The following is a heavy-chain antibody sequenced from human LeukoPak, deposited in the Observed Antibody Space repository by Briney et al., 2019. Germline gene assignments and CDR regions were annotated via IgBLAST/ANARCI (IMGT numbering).Heavy chain of an antibody. D-gene: IGHD2-2*01. Sequence: SKTLSLTCTVSGDSMDSARYYWAWIRQPPGKGLEWVGSIFQSGTAYYTPSLKSRVTISIDTSRNLFSLHLSSVTAADTATYYCARQILGSCSGARCSETGWFDPWGQGTLVIVSS. CDR2: IFQSGTA. J-gene: IGHJ5*02. CDR1: GDSMDSARYY. CDR3: ARQILGSCSGARCSETGWFDP. V-gene: IGHV4-39*01.